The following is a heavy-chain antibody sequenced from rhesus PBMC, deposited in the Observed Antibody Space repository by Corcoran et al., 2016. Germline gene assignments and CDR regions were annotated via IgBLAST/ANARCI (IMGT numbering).Heavy chain of an antibody. CDR1: GYSISSGYG. D-gene: IGHD2-15*01. V-gene: IGHV4-122*02. Sequence: QLQLQESGPGLVKPSETLSPTCAVSGYSISSGYGWSWIRQPPGKGLEWIGYISYSGITSYNPSLKSRVTISRDTSKNQFSLKLSSVTAADTAVYYCARDEAEYCSSTYCSSGDYWGQGVLVTVSS. CDR2: ISYSGIT. CDR3: ARDEAEYCSSTYCSSGDY. J-gene: IGHJ4*01.